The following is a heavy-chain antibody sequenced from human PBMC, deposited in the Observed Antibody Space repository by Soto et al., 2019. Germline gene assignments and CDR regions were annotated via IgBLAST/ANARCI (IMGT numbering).Heavy chain of an antibody. CDR3: AKEIVGAINY. J-gene: IGHJ4*02. CDR2: ISWNSGKI. V-gene: IGHV3-9*01. D-gene: IGHD1-26*01. Sequence: EVQLVESGGGLVQPGRSLRLSCAASGFTFDDYAMHWVRQAPGKGLEWVSGISWNSGKIGYADSVKGRFTISRDNANNSLYLQMNSLRPVDTAFYYCAKEIVGAINYWGQGTLVTVSS. CDR1: GFTFDDYA.